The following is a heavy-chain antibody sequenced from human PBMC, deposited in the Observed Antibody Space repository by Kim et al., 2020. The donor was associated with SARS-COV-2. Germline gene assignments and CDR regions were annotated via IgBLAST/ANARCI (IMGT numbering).Heavy chain of an antibody. CDR1: GFTFSSYT. Sequence: GGSLRLSCSASGFTFSSYTIHWVRQAPGRGLEWVAVISNDGSNIYYADSVKGRFTISRDNSKNTLYLQMNSLRVEDTAVYYCARAFNQWLVLDDSWGQGTLAT. J-gene: IGHJ4*02. D-gene: IGHD6-19*01. CDR3: ARAFNQWLVLDDS. CDR2: ISNDGSNI. V-gene: IGHV3-30-3*01.